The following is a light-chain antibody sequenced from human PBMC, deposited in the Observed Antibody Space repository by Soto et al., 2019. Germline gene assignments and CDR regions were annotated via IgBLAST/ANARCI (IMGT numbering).Light chain of an antibody. Sequence: QSALTQPRSGSGSPGQSVTISCTGTSSDVGGYNYVSWYQQHPGKAPKLMIYDVSKRPSGVPDRFSGSKSGNTASLTISGLQAEDEADYYCCSYAGSYTYAFGTGTKVTVL. CDR1: SSDVGGYNY. CDR2: DVS. V-gene: IGLV2-11*01. J-gene: IGLJ1*01. CDR3: CSYAGSYTYA.